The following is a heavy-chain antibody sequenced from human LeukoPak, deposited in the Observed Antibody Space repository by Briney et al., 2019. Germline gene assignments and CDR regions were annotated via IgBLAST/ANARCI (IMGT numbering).Heavy chain of an antibody. CDR1: GFTFSDYG. CDR2: IWYDGSKK. Sequence: GGSLRLSCAASGFTFSDYGIHWVRQAPGQGLEWVALIWYDGSKKYYADSVKGRFTISKDNTKNTLYLQLNSLRADDTAVYYCARAHSSSSTFDLWGQGTLVTVSS. V-gene: IGHV3-33*01. D-gene: IGHD6-6*01. CDR3: ARAHSSSSTFDL. J-gene: IGHJ4*02.